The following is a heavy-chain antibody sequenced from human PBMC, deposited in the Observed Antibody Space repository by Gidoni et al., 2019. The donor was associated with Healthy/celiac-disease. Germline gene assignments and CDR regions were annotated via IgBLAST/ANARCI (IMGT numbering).Heavy chain of an antibody. CDR3: ARGPYSGSYIRRGNWFDP. CDR1: GGSFSGYY. J-gene: IGHJ5*02. V-gene: IGHV4-34*01. D-gene: IGHD1-26*01. CDR2: INHSGST. Sequence: QVQLQQWGAGLLKPSETLSLTCAVYGGSFSGYYWSWIRQPPGKGLEWIGEINHSGSTNYNPSLKSRVTISVDTSKNQFSLKLSSVTAADTAVYYCARGPYSGSYIRRGNWFDPWGQGTLVTVSS.